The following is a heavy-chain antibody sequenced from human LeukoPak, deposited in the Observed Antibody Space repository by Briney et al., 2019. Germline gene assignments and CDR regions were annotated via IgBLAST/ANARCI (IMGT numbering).Heavy chain of an antibody. J-gene: IGHJ4*02. Sequence: GRSLRLSCAATGFTFRNSAMTWVRQAPGKGLEWVSSISSSGGTTYYADSVKGRFTISRDNSKNTLYLQMNSLRAEDMAVYYCTKDCGTSRTLDYWGQGTLVTVSS. CDR2: ISSSGGTT. CDR3: TKDCGTSRTLDY. CDR1: GFTFRNSA. V-gene: IGHV3-23*01. D-gene: IGHD2-2*01.